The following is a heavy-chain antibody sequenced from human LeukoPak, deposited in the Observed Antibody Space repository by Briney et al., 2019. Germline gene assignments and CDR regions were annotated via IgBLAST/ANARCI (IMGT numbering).Heavy chain of an antibody. D-gene: IGHD3-10*01. Sequence: GGSLRLSCAASGFTFSGSAMHWVRQVSGKGLEWVGRIRSKANSYATAYAASVKGRFTISRDDSKNTAYLQMNSLKTEDTAVYYCTRQNENYYGSGSSPFDYWGQGTLVTVSS. V-gene: IGHV3-73*01. CDR3: TRQNENYYGSGSSPFDY. J-gene: IGHJ4*02. CDR2: IRSKANSYAT. CDR1: GFTFSGSA.